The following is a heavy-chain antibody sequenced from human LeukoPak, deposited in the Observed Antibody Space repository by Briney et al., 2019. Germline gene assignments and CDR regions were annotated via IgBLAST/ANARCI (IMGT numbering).Heavy chain of an antibody. CDR2: ISYDGSNK. J-gene: IGHJ4*02. Sequence: GRSLRLSCAASGFTFSSYGMHWVRQAPGKGLEWVAVISYDGSNKYYADSVKGRFTISRDNSKNTLYLQMNSLRAEDTAVYYCAKGWQWLSSFWGQGTLVTVSS. D-gene: IGHD6-19*01. CDR3: AKGWQWLSSF. CDR1: GFTFSSYG. V-gene: IGHV3-30*18.